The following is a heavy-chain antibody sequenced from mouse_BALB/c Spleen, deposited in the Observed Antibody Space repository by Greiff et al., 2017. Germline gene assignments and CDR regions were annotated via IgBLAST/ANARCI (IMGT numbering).Heavy chain of an antibody. CDR2: IYPGDGDT. V-gene: IGHV1-80*01. CDR3: ARRRNYVDYAMDY. Sequence: VQLQQSGAELVRPGSSVKISYKASGYAFSSYWMNWVKQRPGQGLEWIGQIYPGDGDTNYNGKFKGKATLTADKSSSTAYMQLSSLTSEDSAVYFCARRRNYVDYAMDYWGQGTSVTVSS. J-gene: IGHJ4*01. D-gene: IGHD2-1*01. CDR1: GYAFSSYW.